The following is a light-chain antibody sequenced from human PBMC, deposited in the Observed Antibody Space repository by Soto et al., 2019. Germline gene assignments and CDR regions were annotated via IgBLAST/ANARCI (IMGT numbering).Light chain of an antibody. CDR1: QSVSSSY. CDR2: GAS. Sequence: EIVLTQSPGTLSLSPGERATLSCRASQSVSSSYLAWYQQKPGQAPRLLIYGASSRATGIPDRFSGSGSGTDFTVTISRLEPEDFAVYYCQQYGGSFRVFGPGTKVDIK. CDR3: QQYGGSFRV. V-gene: IGKV3-20*01. J-gene: IGKJ3*01.